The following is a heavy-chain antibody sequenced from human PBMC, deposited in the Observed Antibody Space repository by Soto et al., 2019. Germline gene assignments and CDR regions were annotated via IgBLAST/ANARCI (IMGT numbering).Heavy chain of an antibody. J-gene: IGHJ6*02. D-gene: IGHD6-13*01. V-gene: IGHV5-51*01. CDR2: IYPGDSDT. CDR3: ARLGAIAPACYYRMDV. CDR1: GYSFASYW. Sequence: GESLKISCQGSGYSFASYWIGWVRQMPGKDLEWMGLIYPGDSDTRYSPSFQGQVTISADKSLRTAYLQWTSLKASDTALYYCARLGAIAPACYYRMDVWCQGTTVTVSS.